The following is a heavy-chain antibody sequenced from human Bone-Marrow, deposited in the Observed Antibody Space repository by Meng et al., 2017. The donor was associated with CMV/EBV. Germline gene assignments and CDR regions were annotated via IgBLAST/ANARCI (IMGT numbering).Heavy chain of an antibody. D-gene: IGHD6-13*01. J-gene: IGHJ4*02. V-gene: IGHV3-30*18. Sequence: SCAGSGFNFGRYGMHWVRQAPGKGLEWVAVISYDGSNKYYADSVKGRFTISRDNSKNTLYLQMNSLRAEDTAVYYCAKVQQLASIDYWGQGTLVTVSS. CDR1: GFNFGRYG. CDR2: ISYDGSNK. CDR3: AKVQQLASIDY.